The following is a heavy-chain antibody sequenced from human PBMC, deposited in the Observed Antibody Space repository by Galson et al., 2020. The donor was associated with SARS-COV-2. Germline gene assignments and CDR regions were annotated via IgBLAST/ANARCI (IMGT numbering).Heavy chain of an antibody. CDR3: AKMYYYDSSGYYYEDDDAFDI. Sequence: GESLKISCAASGFTFSSYGMHWVRQAPGKGLEWVAVISYDGSNKYYPDSVKGRFTISRDNSKNTLYLQMNSLRAEDTAVYYCAKMYYYDSSGYYYEDDDAFDIWGQGTMVTVSS. D-gene: IGHD3-22*01. J-gene: IGHJ3*02. V-gene: IGHV3-30*18. CDR2: ISYDGSNK. CDR1: GFTFSSYG.